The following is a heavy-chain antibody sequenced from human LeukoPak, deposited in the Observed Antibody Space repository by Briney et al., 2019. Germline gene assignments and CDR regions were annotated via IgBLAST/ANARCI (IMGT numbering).Heavy chain of an antibody. Sequence: PGRSLRLSCGASGFTFSSYSMNWVRQAPGKGLEWVSSISSSSSYIYYTDSVKGRFTISRDNAKNSLYLQMNGLRAEDTAVYYCARAPPTYGDYPLTFDIWGQGTMVTVSS. CDR3: ARAPPTYGDYPLTFDI. D-gene: IGHD4-17*01. J-gene: IGHJ3*02. CDR2: ISSSSSYI. V-gene: IGHV3-21*01. CDR1: GFTFSSYS.